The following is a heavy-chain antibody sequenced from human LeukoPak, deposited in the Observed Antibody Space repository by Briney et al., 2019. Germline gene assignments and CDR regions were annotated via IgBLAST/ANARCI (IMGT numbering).Heavy chain of an antibody. D-gene: IGHD3-22*01. J-gene: IGHJ4*02. V-gene: IGHV3-23*01. CDR3: AKRGVVIRVILVGFHKEAYYFDS. CDR2: ISGSVDTT. CDR1: GITLSNYG. Sequence: PRGSLRLSCAVSGITLSNYGMSWVRPAPGEGREWVAGISGSVDTTNYTHSVKGRFTISRDNPKDPLFLHMNSLRAEDTAVYFCAKRGVVIRVILVGFHKEAYYFDSWGQGALVTVSS.